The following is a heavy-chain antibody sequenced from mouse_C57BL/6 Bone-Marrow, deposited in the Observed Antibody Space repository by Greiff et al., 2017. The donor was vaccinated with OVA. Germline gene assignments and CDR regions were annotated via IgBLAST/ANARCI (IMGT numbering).Heavy chain of an antibody. CDR3: ARYAVAFDY. V-gene: IGHV1-64*01. D-gene: IGHD1-1*01. CDR1: GYTFTSYW. Sequence: QVQLKQPGAELVKPGASVKLSCKASGYTFTSYWMHWVKQRPGQGLEWIGMIHPNSGSTNYNEKLKSKATLTVDKSSSTDYMPLSSLTSEDSAVYCCARYAVAFDYWGQGTTLTVSS. CDR2: IHPNSGST. J-gene: IGHJ2*01.